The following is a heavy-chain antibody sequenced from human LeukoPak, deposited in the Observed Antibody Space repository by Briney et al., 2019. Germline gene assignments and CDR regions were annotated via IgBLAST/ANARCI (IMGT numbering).Heavy chain of an antibody. J-gene: IGHJ4*02. D-gene: IGHD3-9*01. CDR3: AKDLRYFDGLLDY. CDR1: GFTFSSYA. CDR2: ISDSGGTT. V-gene: IGHV3-23*01. Sequence: GGSLRLSCAASGFTFSSYAMSWVRQAPGKGLEWVSAISDSGGTTYYADSVKGRFTISRDNSKNTLYLQMNSLRAEDTAVYYCAKDLRYFDGLLDYWGQGAMVSV.